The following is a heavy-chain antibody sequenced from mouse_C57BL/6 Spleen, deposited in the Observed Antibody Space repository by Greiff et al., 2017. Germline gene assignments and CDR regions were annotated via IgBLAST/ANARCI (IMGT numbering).Heavy chain of an antibody. D-gene: IGHD2-4*01. Sequence: QVQLKQSGPGILQSSQTLSLTCSFSGFSLSTSGMGVSWIRQPSGKGLEWLAHIYWDDDKRYNPSLKSRLTISKDTSRNQVFLKITSVDTADTATYYCARNYDYPSYAMDYWGQGTSVTVSS. CDR1: GFSLSTSGMG. CDR2: IYWDDDK. CDR3: ARNYDYPSYAMDY. J-gene: IGHJ4*01. V-gene: IGHV8-12*01.